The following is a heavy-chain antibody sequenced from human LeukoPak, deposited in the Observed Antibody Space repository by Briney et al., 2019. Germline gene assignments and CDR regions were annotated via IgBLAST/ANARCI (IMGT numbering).Heavy chain of an antibody. Sequence: SETLSLTCTVSGGSISSSSYYWGWLRQPKGAGREWLGSIYYSRSTYYSPSLKSPVTISADPSKNEFSLKLSSVTAADTAVYYCTSEISSASNYWGQGTLVTVSS. CDR3: TSEISSASNY. J-gene: IGHJ4*02. D-gene: IGHD6-6*01. CDR1: GGSISSSSYY. CDR2: IYYSRST. V-gene: IGHV4-39*01.